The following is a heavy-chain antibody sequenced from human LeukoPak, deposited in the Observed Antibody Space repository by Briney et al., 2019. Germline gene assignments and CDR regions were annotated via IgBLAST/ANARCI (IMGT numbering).Heavy chain of an antibody. D-gene: IGHD4-11*01. CDR2: VDHTGST. CDR1: DDSITMYY. V-gene: IGHV4-59*01. CDR3: ARGRVSSSTWYSTYYYFFYMDF. J-gene: IGHJ6*03. Sequence: SETLSLTCTVSDDSITMYYWTWIRQPPGKGLEWIGYVDHTGSTKFNPSLNGRVSISRDTSNNLFSLRLRSVTAADTAVYFCARGRVSSSTWYSTYYYFFYMDFWGKGTTVTVSS.